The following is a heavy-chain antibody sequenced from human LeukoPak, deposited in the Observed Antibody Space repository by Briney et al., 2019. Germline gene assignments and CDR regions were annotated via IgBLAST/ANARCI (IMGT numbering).Heavy chain of an antibody. CDR2: INPGGSSI. V-gene: IGHV3-74*01. CDR1: GFTFSSYW. D-gene: IGHD1-14*01. Sequence: GGTLRLSCAASGFTFSSYWMHWGRHVPGKGLVWVARINPGGSSITYADSVKGRFAISRDNAKNTLYLQMDSLRAEDTGVYYCARSNQADDYWGRGTLVTVSS. CDR3: ARSNQADDY. J-gene: IGHJ4*02.